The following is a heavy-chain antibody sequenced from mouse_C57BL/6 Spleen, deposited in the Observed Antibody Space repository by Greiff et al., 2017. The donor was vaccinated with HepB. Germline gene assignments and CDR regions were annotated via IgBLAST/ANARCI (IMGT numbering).Heavy chain of an antibody. J-gene: IGHJ3*01. CDR3: ARGGGWPSWFAY. D-gene: IGHD1-1*02. CDR1: GYTFTSYW. CDR2: IYPGSGST. Sequence: QVQLQQPGAELVKPGASVKMSCKASGYTFTSYWITWVKQRPGQGLEWIGDIYPGSGSTNYNEKFKSKATLTVDTSSSTAYMQLSILTSEDSAVYYCARGGGWPSWFAYWGQGTLVTVSA. V-gene: IGHV1-55*01.